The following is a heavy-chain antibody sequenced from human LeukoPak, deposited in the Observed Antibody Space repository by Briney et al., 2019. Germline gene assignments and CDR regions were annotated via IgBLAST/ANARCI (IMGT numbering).Heavy chain of an antibody. CDR2: IKSDGST. D-gene: IGHD3-22*01. Sequence: GGSLRLSCAASGFTFSSYWMHWVRQAPGKGLVWVSRIKSDGSTNYADSVKGRFTTSRNNAKNTVSLQMNSLRAEDTGVYYCARAPSEIGGYYPEYFRHWGQGTLVTVSS. CDR1: GFTFSSYW. V-gene: IGHV3-74*01. J-gene: IGHJ1*01. CDR3: ARAPSEIGGYYPEYFRH.